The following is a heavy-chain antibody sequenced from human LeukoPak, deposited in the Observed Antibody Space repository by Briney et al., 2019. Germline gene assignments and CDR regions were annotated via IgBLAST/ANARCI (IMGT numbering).Heavy chain of an antibody. CDR1: GFTFSSYS. CDR2: ISSSSSYI. Sequence: GGSLRLSCAASGFTFSSYSMNWVRQAPGKGLEWVSSISSSSSYIYYADSVKGRFTISRDNAKNSRYLQMNSLRAEDTAVYYCASYEVVPAAGFDYWGQGTLVTVSS. J-gene: IGHJ4*02. CDR3: ASYEVVPAAGFDY. D-gene: IGHD2-2*01. V-gene: IGHV3-21*01.